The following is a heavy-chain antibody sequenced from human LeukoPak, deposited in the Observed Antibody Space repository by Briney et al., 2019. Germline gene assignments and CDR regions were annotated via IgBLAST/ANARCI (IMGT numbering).Heavy chain of an antibody. D-gene: IGHD4-11*01. CDR3: ASGTTVTTDDAFDI. Sequence: SISXYYWSWIRQPPGKGLEWIGYIYYSGSTNYNPSLKSRVTISVDTSKNQFSLKLSSVTAADTAVYYCASGTTVTTDDAFDIWGQGTMVTVSS. V-gene: IGHV4-59*01. J-gene: IGHJ3*02. CDR2: IYYSGST. CDR1: SISXYY.